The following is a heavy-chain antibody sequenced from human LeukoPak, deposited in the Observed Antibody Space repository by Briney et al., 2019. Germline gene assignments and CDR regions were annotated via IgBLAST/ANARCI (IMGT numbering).Heavy chain of an antibody. V-gene: IGHV3-48*02. Sequence: GGSLRLSCAASGFSISPYSMHWVRQAPGKGLEWVSYITGSGSSKYYADSVKGRFTISRDNAKNSPYLQMNSLRDEDTAVYYCARDAGVCRFDYWGQGTLVTVSS. CDR2: ITGSGSSK. D-gene: IGHD6-6*01. CDR1: GFSISPYS. CDR3: ARDAGVCRFDY. J-gene: IGHJ4*02.